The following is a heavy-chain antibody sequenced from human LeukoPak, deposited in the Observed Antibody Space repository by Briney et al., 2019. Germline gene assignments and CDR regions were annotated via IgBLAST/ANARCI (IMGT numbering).Heavy chain of an antibody. CDR2: IYYSGST. Sequence: SETLSLTCTVSGGSISSSSYYWGWIRQPPGKGLEWIGSIYYSGSTYYNPSLKSRVTISVDTSKNQFSLKLSSVTAADTAVYYCARDVPYYYMDVWGKGTTVTVSS. V-gene: IGHV4-39*07. J-gene: IGHJ6*03. CDR1: GGSISSSSYY. CDR3: ARDVPYYYMDV.